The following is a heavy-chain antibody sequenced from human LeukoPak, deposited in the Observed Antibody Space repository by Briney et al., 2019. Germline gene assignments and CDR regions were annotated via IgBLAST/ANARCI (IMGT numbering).Heavy chain of an antibody. CDR1: GFTFSGYA. CDR2: ISGGGNST. CDR3: AKGRYCSSTNCRDAFTV. D-gene: IGHD2-2*01. V-gene: IGHV3-23*01. Sequence: GGSLRLSCAASGFTFSGYAMSWLRQTPGKGLEWVSPISGGGNSTYYADSVKGRFTISRDNSKNTLYLQMNSLRAEDTAVYYCAKGRYCSSTNCRDAFTVWGQGAMVTVSS. J-gene: IGHJ3*01.